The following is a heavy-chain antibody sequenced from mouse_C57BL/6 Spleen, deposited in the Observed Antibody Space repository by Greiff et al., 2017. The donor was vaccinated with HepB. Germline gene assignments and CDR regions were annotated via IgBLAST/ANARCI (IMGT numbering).Heavy chain of an antibody. V-gene: IGHV1-76*01. Sequence: VQLQQSGAELVRPGASVKLSCKASGYTFTDYYINWVKQRPGQGLEWIARIYPGSGNTYYNEKFKGKATLTAEKSSSTAYMQLSSLTSEDSAVYYCARSHYDYDDWYFDVWGTGTTVTVSS. CDR2: IYPGSGNT. CDR3: ARSHYDYDDWYFDV. D-gene: IGHD2-4*01. J-gene: IGHJ1*03. CDR1: GYTFTDYY.